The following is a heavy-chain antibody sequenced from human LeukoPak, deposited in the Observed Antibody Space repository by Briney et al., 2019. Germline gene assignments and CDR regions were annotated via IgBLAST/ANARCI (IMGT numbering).Heavy chain of an antibody. CDR1: GGSFSGYY. CDR2: INHSGST. J-gene: IGHJ5*02. Sequence: SETLSLTCAVYGGSFSGYYWSWIRQPPGKGLEWIGEINHSGSTIYNPSLKSRVTISVDTSKNQFPLKLSSVTAADTAVYYCAREIITIFGVVTNWFDPWGQGTLVTVSS. CDR3: AREIITIFGVVTNWFDP. D-gene: IGHD3-3*01. V-gene: IGHV4-34*01.